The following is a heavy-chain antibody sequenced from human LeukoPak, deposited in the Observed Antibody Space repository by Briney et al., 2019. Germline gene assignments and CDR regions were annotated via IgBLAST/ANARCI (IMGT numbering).Heavy chain of an antibody. D-gene: IGHD2-15*01. CDR2: IIPIFGTA. J-gene: IGHJ4*02. V-gene: IGHV1-69*01. CDR1: GGTFSSYA. CDR3: ARLVVVVAATDSYFDY. Sequence: ASVKVSCKASGGTFSSYAISWVRRAPGQGLEWMGGIIPIFGTANYAQKFQGRVTITADESTSTAYMELSSLRSEDTAVYYCARLVVVVAATDSYFDYWGQGTLVTVSS.